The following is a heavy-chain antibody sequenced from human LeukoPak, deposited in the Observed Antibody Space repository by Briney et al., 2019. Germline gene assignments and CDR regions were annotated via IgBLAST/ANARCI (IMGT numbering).Heavy chain of an antibody. Sequence: SVKVSCKASGGTFSSYAISWVRQAPGQGLEWMGRIIPIFGTANYARKFQGRVTITTDESTSTAYMELSSLRSEDTAVYYCARVAVAGTVNWFDPWGQGTLVTVSS. CDR3: ARVAVAGTVNWFDP. V-gene: IGHV1-69*05. CDR1: GGTFSSYA. J-gene: IGHJ5*02. D-gene: IGHD6-19*01. CDR2: IIPIFGTA.